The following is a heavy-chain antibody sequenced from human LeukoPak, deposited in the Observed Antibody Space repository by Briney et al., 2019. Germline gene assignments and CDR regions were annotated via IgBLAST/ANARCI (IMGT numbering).Heavy chain of an antibody. J-gene: IGHJ4*02. D-gene: IGHD3-22*01. CDR1: GFTFSSYA. Sequence: GGSLRLSCAASGFTFSSYAMSWVRQAPGKGLEWVSAISGSGGSTYCADSVKGRFTISRDNSKNTLYLQMNSLRAEDTAVYYCAKDGGALFYYGSSGYFDYWGQGTLVTVSS. V-gene: IGHV3-23*01. CDR3: AKDGGALFYYGSSGYFDY. CDR2: ISGSGGST.